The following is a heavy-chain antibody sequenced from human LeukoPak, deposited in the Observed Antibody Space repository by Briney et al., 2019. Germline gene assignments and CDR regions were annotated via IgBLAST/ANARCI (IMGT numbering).Heavy chain of an antibody. Sequence: SETLSLTCTVYSGSFSAYYWSWIRHPPGKGPEGIGEINQSGSINYNPSLESRVTMSVDTSKNQPSLRLNSLTAADTAVYYCAANPHRDGPLNSWGQGTLVTVSS. CDR3: AANPHRDGPLNS. CDR1: SGSFSAYY. J-gene: IGHJ4*02. V-gene: IGHV4-34*01. D-gene: IGHD5-24*01. CDR2: INQSGSI.